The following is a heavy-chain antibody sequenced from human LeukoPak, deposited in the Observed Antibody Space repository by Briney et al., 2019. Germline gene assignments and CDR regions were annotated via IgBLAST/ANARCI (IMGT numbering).Heavy chain of an antibody. CDR1: GFTFDDYA. V-gene: IGHV3-9*01. J-gene: IGHJ4*02. D-gene: IGHD3-10*01. Sequence: GGSLRLSCAASGFTFDDYAMHWVRQAPGKGLEWVSGISWNGGTIGYADSVKGRFTVSRDNAKNSLYLQMNSLRPEDTALYYCAKDRTFGGELIYWGQGTLVTVSS. CDR2: ISWNGGTI. CDR3: AKDRTFGGELIY.